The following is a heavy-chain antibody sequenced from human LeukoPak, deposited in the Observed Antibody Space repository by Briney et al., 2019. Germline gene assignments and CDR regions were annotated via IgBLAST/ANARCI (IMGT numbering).Heavy chain of an antibody. J-gene: IGHJ4*02. V-gene: IGHV3-30*02. CDR3: AKVRGSYNIDY. CDR1: GFTFSTYA. Sequence: GGSLRLSCAASGFTFSTYAMHWVRQAPGKGLQWVAFIQSDGSSKTADSVKGRFIIPRDNSKNTLYLQMNGLRADDTAVYYCAKVRGSYNIDYWGQGTLVTVSS. D-gene: IGHD1-26*01. CDR2: IQSDGSSK.